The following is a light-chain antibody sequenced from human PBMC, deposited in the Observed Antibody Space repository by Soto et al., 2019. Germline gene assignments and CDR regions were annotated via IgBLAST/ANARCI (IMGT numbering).Light chain of an antibody. V-gene: IGKV3-20*01. CDR3: HQYGISPPT. CDR1: QSVSGSD. CDR2: GVS. Sequence: EVVLTQSPGTLSLSPVERATLSCRASQSVSGSDLAWYQQKPGQAPRLLISGVSNRATGTPDRFSGSGSGTDFTLTISSLEPEDFAVFYCHQYGISPPTFGPGTKMDIK. J-gene: IGKJ1*01.